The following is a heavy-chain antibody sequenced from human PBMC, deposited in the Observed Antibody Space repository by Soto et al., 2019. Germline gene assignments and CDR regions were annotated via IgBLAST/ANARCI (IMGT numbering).Heavy chain of an antibody. J-gene: IGHJ4*02. CDR3: ARVSGDSDFRAADF. CDR2: IRAYNGKT. CDR1: GYTFGSYG. D-gene: IGHD2-15*01. Sequence: QVQVVQSGAEVKKPGASVKVSCKTSGYTFGSYGISWVRQAPGQGLEWMGWIRAYNGKTQYPQKFQGRLTMTIDTSASTGYMDLRSLRSADTAVYYCARVSGDSDFRAADFWGQGTLVTVSS. V-gene: IGHV1-18*04.